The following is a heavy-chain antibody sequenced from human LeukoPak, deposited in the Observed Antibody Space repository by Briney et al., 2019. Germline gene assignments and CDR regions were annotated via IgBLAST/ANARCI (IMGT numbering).Heavy chain of an antibody. Sequence: SVKVSCKASGGPSSSYAIRWVREAPGQGLEWMGGIIPNFGNANYAQKFQGRVTITTDESTSTAYMELSSLRSGDTAVYYCARVPHPSGYPYYFDYWGQGTLVTVSS. CDR2: IIPNFGNA. CDR1: GGPSSSYA. J-gene: IGHJ4*02. V-gene: IGHV1-69*05. CDR3: ARVPHPSGYPYYFDY. D-gene: IGHD3-22*01.